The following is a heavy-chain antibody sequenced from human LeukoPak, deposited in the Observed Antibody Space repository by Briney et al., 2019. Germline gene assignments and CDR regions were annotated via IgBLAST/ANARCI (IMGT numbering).Heavy chain of an antibody. D-gene: IGHD3-16*01. CDR1: GDSVSSNSAA. CDR2: TFYRSKWYN. Sequence: SQTLSLTCAISGDSVSSNSAAWNWIRQSPSRGLEWLGRTFYRSKWYNDHAVSVQSRITINPDTSKNQFSLQLNSVTPEDTAVYYCARDWGTYRPFEYWGQGTLVTVSS. J-gene: IGHJ4*02. V-gene: IGHV6-1*01. CDR3: ARDWGTYRPFEY.